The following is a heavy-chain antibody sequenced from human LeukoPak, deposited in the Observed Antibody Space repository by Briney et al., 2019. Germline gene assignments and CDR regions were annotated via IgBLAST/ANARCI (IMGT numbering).Heavy chain of an antibody. CDR1: GFTFNIYA. Sequence: GGSLRLSCAASGFTFNIYAMHWVRQAPGKGLEWVAVISYDGTNKYYADSVKGRFTISRDNSKNTLHLQMNSLRAEDTAVYYCARAWFGEKNWFDPWGQGTLVTVSS. V-gene: IGHV3-30*04. CDR2: ISYDGTNK. J-gene: IGHJ5*02. CDR3: ARAWFGEKNWFDP. D-gene: IGHD3-10*01.